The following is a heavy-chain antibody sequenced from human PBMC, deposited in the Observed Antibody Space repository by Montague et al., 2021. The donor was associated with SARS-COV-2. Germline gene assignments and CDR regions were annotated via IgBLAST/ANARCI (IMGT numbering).Heavy chain of an antibody. CDR3: GRHPHYDGLNGRPDS. CDR2: VLYNKST. Sequence: SETLSLTCTVSGVSVTNYYWSWIRQPPGKGLEWVGDVLYNKSTNFNPSLKSRVAISVDTSKNQFYLRLTAVTAADAAFYYCGRHPHYDGLNGRPDSWGQGTLVTVSS. CDR1: GVSVTNYY. D-gene: IGHD3-16*01. V-gene: IGHV4-59*08. J-gene: IGHJ5*01.